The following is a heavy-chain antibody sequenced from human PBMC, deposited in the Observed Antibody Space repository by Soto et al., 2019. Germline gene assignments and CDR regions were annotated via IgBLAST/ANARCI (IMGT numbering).Heavy chain of an antibody. CDR1: GGSISSSSYY. D-gene: IGHD3-22*01. CDR3: ARGRHGYYYDSSGYYPYHFDY. V-gene: IGHV4-31*03. CDR2: IYYSGST. J-gene: IGHJ4*02. Sequence: SETLSLTCTVSGGSISSSSYYWSWIRQHPGKGLEWIGYIYYSGSTYYNPSLKSRVNISVDTSKNQFSLKLSSVTAADTAVYYCARGRHGYYYDSSGYYPYHFDYRGQGTLVPVSS.